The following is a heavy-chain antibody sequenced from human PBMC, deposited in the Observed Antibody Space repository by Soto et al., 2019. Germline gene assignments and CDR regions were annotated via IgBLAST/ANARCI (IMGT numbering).Heavy chain of an antibody. D-gene: IGHD2-2*01. V-gene: IGHV1-46*01. Sequence: ASVKVSCKASGYTFTSYYMHWVRQAPGQGLEWMGIINPSGGSTSYAQKFQGRVTMTRDTSTSTVYMELSSLRSEDTAVYYCARDAVGYCSSTSCPGGDAFDIWGQGTMVT. J-gene: IGHJ3*02. CDR3: ARDAVGYCSSTSCPGGDAFDI. CDR2: INPSGGST. CDR1: GYTFTSYY.